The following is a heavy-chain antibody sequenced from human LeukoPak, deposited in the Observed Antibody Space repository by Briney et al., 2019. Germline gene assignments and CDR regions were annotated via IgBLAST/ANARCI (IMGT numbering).Heavy chain of an antibody. CDR3: ARVDTAMVIDY. V-gene: IGHV3-7*01. D-gene: IGHD5-18*01. CDR2: IKQDGSEK. Sequence: GGSLRLSCAASGFTFSSYWMSWVRQAPGKGLEWVANIKQDGSEKYYVDSVKGRFTISRDNAKNSLYLQTNSLRAEDTAVYYCARVDTAMVIDYWGQGTLVTVSS. J-gene: IGHJ4*02. CDR1: GFTFSSYW.